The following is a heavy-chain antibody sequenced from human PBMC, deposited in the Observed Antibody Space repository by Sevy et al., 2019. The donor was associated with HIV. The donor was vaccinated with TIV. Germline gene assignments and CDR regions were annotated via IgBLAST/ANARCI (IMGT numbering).Heavy chain of an antibody. CDR3: AGVPAAKNYYYYMDV. D-gene: IGHD2-2*01. Sequence: ASVKVSCKASGGTFSSYAISWVRQAPGQGLEWMGGIIPIFGTANYEQKFQGSVTITADKSTSTAYMELSSLRSEDTAVYYCAGVPAAKNYYYYMDVWGKWTTVTVSS. CDR1: GGTFSSYA. J-gene: IGHJ6*03. V-gene: IGHV1-69*06. CDR2: IIPIFGTA.